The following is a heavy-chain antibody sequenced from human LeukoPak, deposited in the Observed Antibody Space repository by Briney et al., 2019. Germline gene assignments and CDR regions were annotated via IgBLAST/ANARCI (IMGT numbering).Heavy chain of an antibody. CDR2: ISGMGGNT. CDR1: AFTFIIYG. D-gene: IGHD6-13*01. V-gene: IGHV3-23*01. CDR3: ARNIYAIIHSSSWYFLPFDP. Sequence: PGGTLRLSCAASAFTFIIYGMSCVRHAPGKWLEWVSSISGMGGNTYYADSGKGRFTISTDNSKNTLYMQINRLITEDTSVDYCARNIYAIIHSSSWYFLPFDPWGQGTLVTVSS. J-gene: IGHJ5*02.